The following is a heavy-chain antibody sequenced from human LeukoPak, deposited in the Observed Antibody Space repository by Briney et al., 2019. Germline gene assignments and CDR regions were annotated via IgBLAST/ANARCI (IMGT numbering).Heavy chain of an antibody. CDR3: ARVRAGYCTSTSCYTGMDV. CDR2: ISGSGGST. V-gene: IGHV3-23*01. Sequence: GGSLRLSCAASGFTFSSYAMSWVRQAPGKGLEWVSAISGSGGSTYYADSVRGRFTISRDNSKFTLYMQMNSLRAEDTAVYYCARVRAGYCTSTSCYTGMDVWGQGTTVTVSS. CDR1: GFTFSSYA. J-gene: IGHJ6*02. D-gene: IGHD2-2*01.